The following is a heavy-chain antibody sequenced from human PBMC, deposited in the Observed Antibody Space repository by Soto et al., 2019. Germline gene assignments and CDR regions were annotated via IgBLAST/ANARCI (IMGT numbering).Heavy chain of an antibody. Sequence: SETLSLTCTVSGGSISSSSYYWGWIRQPPGKGLEWIGSIYYSGSTYYNPSLKSRVTISVDTSKNQFSLKLSSVTAADTAVYYCARWRGGVVVPAAMPDNWFDPWGQGTLVTVSS. J-gene: IGHJ5*02. CDR2: IYYSGST. CDR3: ARWRGGVVVPAAMPDNWFDP. CDR1: GGSISSSSYY. D-gene: IGHD2-2*01. V-gene: IGHV4-39*01.